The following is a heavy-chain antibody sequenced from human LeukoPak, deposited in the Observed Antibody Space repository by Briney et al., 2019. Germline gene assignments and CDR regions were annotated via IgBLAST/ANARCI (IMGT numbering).Heavy chain of an antibody. Sequence: SETLSLTCTVSGGSISSTYYYWGWIRQPPGKGLELIGNFHYSGSNSYNPSLKSRVTISVDTSKNQFSLRLSSVTAADTAVYYCARQVTFGYAYAYYFDYWGQGTLVTVSS. CDR1: GGSISSTYYY. V-gene: IGHV4-39*01. CDR2: FHYSGSN. J-gene: IGHJ4*02. D-gene: IGHD3-16*01. CDR3: ARQVTFGYAYAYYFDY.